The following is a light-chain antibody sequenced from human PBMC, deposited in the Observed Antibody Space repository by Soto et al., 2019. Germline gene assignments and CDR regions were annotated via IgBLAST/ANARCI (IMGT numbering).Light chain of an antibody. J-gene: IGLJ1*01. Sequence: QSALTQPASVSGSPGQSITISCTGTSSDVGGYNYVSWYQQHPGKAPKLMIYEVSNRPSGVSNRFSGSKSGNTASLTISGLQAEDEAEYYCSSYTSSNTYVFGTGTKVIVL. V-gene: IGLV2-14*01. CDR1: SSDVGGYNY. CDR2: EVS. CDR3: SSYTSSNTYV.